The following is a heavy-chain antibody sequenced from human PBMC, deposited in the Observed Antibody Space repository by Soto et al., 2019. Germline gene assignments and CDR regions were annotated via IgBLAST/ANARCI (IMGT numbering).Heavy chain of an antibody. CDR3: ARDPWAADY. CDR2: IYSGGST. CDR1: GFTVSTKY. D-gene: IGHD3-16*01. Sequence: EVQLVESGGGLVQPGGSLRLSCAASGFTVSTKYMSWVRQAPGKGLEWVSVIYSGGSTFYADSVRGRFTIPRDNSKNTVNLQMNSLRAEDTAVYYCARDPWAADYWGQGTLATVSS. V-gene: IGHV3-66*01. J-gene: IGHJ4*02.